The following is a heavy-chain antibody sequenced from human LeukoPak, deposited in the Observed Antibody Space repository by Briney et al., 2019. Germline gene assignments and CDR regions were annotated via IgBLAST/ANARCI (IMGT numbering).Heavy chain of an antibody. V-gene: IGHV3-7*01. CDR2: IKPDGTEE. J-gene: IGHJ6*02. D-gene: IGHD3-16*01. Sequence: GGSLRLSCAASGFKFSDSWMSWVRQAPGKGPEWVANIKPDGTEEHYVDSVKGRFTVSRDNAKNSLFLEMNSLRVEDTAVYYCATYEYWVAGDVWDQGTTVSVSS. CDR3: ATYEYWVAGDV. CDR1: GFKFSDSW.